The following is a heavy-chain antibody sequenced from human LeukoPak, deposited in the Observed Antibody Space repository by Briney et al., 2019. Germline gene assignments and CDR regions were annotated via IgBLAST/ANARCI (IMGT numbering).Heavy chain of an antibody. CDR3: TREFYYKFDI. J-gene: IGHJ5*02. CDR1: GFTFSNNY. V-gene: IGHV3-72*01. D-gene: IGHD3-10*01. Sequence: PGGSLRLSCAPSGFTFSNNYMDWVRQAPGKGPEWVGRIKNKDNSLATEYAASVKDRFTISRDDSKDSLYLQMNSLKAEDTAIYYCTREFYYKFDIWGQGTLVTVSS. CDR2: IKNKDNSLAT.